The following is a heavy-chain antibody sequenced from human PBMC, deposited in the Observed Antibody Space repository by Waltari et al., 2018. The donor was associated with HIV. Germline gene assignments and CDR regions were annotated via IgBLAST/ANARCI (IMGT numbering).Heavy chain of an antibody. CDR1: GFTFRSYS. Sequence: EVQLVESGGGLVQPGGSLRLSCAASGFTFRSYSMNWVRQAPGKGLEWVSYISSTSNTIYYADSVKGRFTVSRDNAKNSLSLQMNSLRAEDTAVYFCAKEVVALPHYYYYGLDVWGQETTVTVSS. D-gene: IGHD2-15*01. CDR3: AKEVVALPHYYYYGLDV. J-gene: IGHJ6*02. V-gene: IGHV3-48*04. CDR2: ISSTSNTI.